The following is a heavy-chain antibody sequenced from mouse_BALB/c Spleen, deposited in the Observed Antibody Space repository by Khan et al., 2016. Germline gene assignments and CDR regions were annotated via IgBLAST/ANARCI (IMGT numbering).Heavy chain of an antibody. V-gene: IGHV3-8*02. J-gene: IGHJ2*01. CDR2: ISYSGST. D-gene: IGHD2-3*01. Sequence: EVELVESGPRLVKPSQTLSLTCSVTGDSITSGYWNWIRKLPGNKLEYMGYISYSGSTYYNPSIKSGISITRATSTTQYSLQLNSVPTEDTATYFCARYDGYRFGYWGQGTTLTVSA. CDR1: GDSITSGY. CDR3: ARYDGYRFGY.